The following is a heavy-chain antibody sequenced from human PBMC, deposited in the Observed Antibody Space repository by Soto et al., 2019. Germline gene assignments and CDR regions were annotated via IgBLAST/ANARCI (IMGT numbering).Heavy chain of an antibody. CDR1: GFTFSSYG. CDR2: ISYAGSNK. D-gene: IGHD2-21*02. J-gene: IGHJ4*02. V-gene: IGHV3-30*18. CDR3: AKDRRIVVVTAIVDY. Sequence: QVQLVESGGGVVQPGRSLRLSCAASGFTFSSYGMHWVRQAPGKGLEWVAVISYAGSNKYYADSVKGRFTISRDNSKNTLYLQMNSLRAEDTAVYYCAKDRRIVVVTAIVDYWGQGTLVTVSS.